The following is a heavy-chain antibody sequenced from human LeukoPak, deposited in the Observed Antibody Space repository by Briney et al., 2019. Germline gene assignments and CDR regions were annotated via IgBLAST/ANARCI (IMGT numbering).Heavy chain of an antibody. Sequence: SETLSLTCTVSGGSISSHYWSWIRQPPGKGLEWIGYIYYSGSTNYNPSHKSRVTISVDTSKNQFSLKLSSVTAADTAVYYCARMYYDFWSGYYYFDYWGQGTLVTVSS. J-gene: IGHJ4*02. V-gene: IGHV4-59*11. CDR3: ARMYYDFWSGYYYFDY. CDR2: IYYSGST. D-gene: IGHD3-3*01. CDR1: GGSISSHY.